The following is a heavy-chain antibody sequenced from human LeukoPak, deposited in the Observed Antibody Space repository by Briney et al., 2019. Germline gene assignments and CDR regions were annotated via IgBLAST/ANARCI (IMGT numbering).Heavy chain of an antibody. CDR1: GGSISSSSYY. CDR3: AMLGYFDWKFDY. D-gene: IGHD3-9*01. V-gene: IGHV4-39*01. J-gene: IGHJ4*02. CDR2: IYYSGNT. Sequence: PSETLSLTCTVSGGSISSSSYYWGWIRQPPGKGLEWIGSIYYSGNTYYNPSLKRRVTISVDTYKNQFSLKLSSVTAADTAVYYCAMLGYFDWKFDYWGQGTLVTVSS.